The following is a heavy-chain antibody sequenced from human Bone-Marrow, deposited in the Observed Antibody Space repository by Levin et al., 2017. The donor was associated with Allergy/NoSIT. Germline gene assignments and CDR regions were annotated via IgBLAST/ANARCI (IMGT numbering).Heavy chain of an antibody. CDR2: ISYDGSKT. D-gene: IGHD2-2*01. CDR1: GFTFRSYG. J-gene: IGHJ6*02. CDR3: AKDSSTNGLDV. Sequence: GESLKISCAASGFTFRSYGIHWVRQAPGKGLEWVTVISYDGSKTHSADSVKGRFTISRDDSKNTVYLQMNSLRVEDTAVYFCAKDSSTNGLDVWGQGATVIVS. V-gene: IGHV3-30*18.